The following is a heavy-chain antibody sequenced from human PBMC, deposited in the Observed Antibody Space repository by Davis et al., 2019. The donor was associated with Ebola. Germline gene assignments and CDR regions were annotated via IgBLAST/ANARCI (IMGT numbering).Heavy chain of an antibody. CDR3: ARGFGAEATFDY. J-gene: IGHJ4*02. Sequence: GESLKISCAASGFTFSNFWMNWVRQAPGKGLEWVANINPVGGVKHYVDSVKGRFSISRDNAENSVFLQMNSLRAEDTAVYYCARGFGAEATFDYWGQGTLVTVSS. D-gene: IGHD3-3*01. CDR1: GFTFSNFW. V-gene: IGHV3-7*01. CDR2: INPVGGVK.